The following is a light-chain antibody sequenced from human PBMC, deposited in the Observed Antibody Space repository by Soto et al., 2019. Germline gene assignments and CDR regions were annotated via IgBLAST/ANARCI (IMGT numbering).Light chain of an antibody. CDR2: DAS. CDR1: QGIGSN. J-gene: IGKJ4*01. V-gene: IGKV1D-13*01. CDR3: QQFSYLPVT. Sequence: AIQLTQSPSSLSASVGDRVTITCRASQGIGSNLAWYHQKPGKAPKVLIYDASSLESGVPSRFSGSRSGTDFTLTISSLQPEDFATYYCQQFSYLPVTFGGGTKVEI.